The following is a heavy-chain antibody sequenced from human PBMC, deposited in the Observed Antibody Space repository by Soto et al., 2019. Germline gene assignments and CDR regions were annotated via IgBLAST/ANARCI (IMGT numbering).Heavy chain of an antibody. J-gene: IGHJ5*02. V-gene: IGHV4-34*01. D-gene: IGHD3-3*01. CDR3: ARPRRITSIFGVVRIWFDP. CDR1: GGSFSGYY. Sequence: KPSETLSLTCAVYGGSFSGYYWSWIRQPPGKGLEWIGEINHSGSTNYNPSFKSRVTISVDTSKNQFSLKLSSVTAADTAVYYCARPRRITSIFGVVRIWFDPWGQGTLVTV. CDR2: INHSGST.